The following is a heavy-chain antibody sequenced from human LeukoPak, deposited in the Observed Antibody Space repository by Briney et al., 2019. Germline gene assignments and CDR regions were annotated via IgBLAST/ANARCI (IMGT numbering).Heavy chain of an antibody. D-gene: IGHD3-10*01. CDR1: GFTFSSYG. V-gene: IGHV3-74*01. CDR3: ARGITGMYYYDP. J-gene: IGHJ5*02. CDR2: INFDGSST. Sequence: QPGGSLRLSCAASGFTFSSYGMHWVRQAPGKGLVWVSRINFDGSSTNYADSVKGRFTISRDNAKDTLYLQINTLRAEDTAVYYCARGITGMYYYDPWGQGTLVTVSS.